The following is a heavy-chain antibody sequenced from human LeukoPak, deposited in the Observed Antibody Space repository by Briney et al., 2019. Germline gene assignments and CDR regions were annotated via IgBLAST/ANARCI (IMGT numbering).Heavy chain of an antibody. D-gene: IGHD6-19*01. V-gene: IGHV4-59*01. J-gene: IGHJ3*02. CDR2: IHHSGST. Sequence: SETLPLTCTVSGGSISNYYWSWFPQPPGKGLEWMGYIHHSGSTNYNPSLKSRLAMAVDKSKNQFSLKLSSLTAAETAVYYCVRGLAGYSGGDDAFDIWAQRTMVTVSS. CDR3: VRGLAGYSGGDDAFDI. CDR1: GGSISNYY.